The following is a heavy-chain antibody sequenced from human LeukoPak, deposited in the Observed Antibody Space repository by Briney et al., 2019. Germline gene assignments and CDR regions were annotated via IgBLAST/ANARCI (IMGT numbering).Heavy chain of an antibody. CDR2: IWDGGSSK. CDR3: AKELNYGDDYFDY. V-gene: IGHV3-30*02. D-gene: IGHD4-17*01. J-gene: IGHJ4*02. CDR1: GFTFSTYG. Sequence: GGSLRLSCAASGFTFSTYGMHWVRQAPGKGLEWVAVIWDGGSSKYFADSVKGRFTISRDNSKNTLYLQMNSLRAEDTAVYCCAKELNYGDDYFDYWGQGTLVTVSS.